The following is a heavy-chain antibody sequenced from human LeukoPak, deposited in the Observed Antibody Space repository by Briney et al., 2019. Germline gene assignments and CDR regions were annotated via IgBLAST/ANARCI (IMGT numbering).Heavy chain of an antibody. Sequence: ASVKVSCKASGYTFTSYGISRVRQAPGQGLEWMGWISAYSGNTNYAQKFQGRVTMTTDTSTSTAYMELRSLRSDDTAVYYCARDLSTGTIDYWGQGTLVTVSS. V-gene: IGHV1-18*01. J-gene: IGHJ4*02. CDR1: GYTFTSYG. D-gene: IGHD1-1*01. CDR3: ARDLSTGTIDY. CDR2: ISAYSGNT.